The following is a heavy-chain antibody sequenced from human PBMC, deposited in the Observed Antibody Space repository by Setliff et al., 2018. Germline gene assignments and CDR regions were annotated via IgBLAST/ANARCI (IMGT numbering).Heavy chain of an antibody. CDR1: GGSISSGDYY. CDR2: ITNSGGTI. Sequence: LSLTCTVSGGSISSGDYYMSWIRQAPGKGLEWVSYITNSGGTIYYADSVKGRFTISRDNAKNSLFLQMNSLRAEDTALYYCAKFVGYTNGYDYWGRGTLVTVSS. CDR3: AKFVGYTNGYDY. D-gene: IGHD5-18*01. V-gene: IGHV3-11*04. J-gene: IGHJ4*02.